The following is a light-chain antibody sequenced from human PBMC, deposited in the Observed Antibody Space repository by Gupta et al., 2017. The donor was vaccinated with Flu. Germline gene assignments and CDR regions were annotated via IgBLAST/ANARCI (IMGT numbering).Light chain of an antibody. V-gene: IGKV3-15*01. Sequence: EIVTTQSPATLSVSPGERATLSCRASQSVSSNLAWYQQKPGQAPRLLIYGASTRATGIPARFSGSGSGTEFTLTISSRQSEDFAVYYCQQYNNWLSWTFGQGTKVEIK. CDR1: QSVSSN. CDR3: QQYNNWLSWT. CDR2: GAS. J-gene: IGKJ1*01.